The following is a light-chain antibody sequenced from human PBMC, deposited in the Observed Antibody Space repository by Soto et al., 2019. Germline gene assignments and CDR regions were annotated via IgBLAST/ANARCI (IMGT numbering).Light chain of an antibody. CDR1: QSVSSSY. Sequence: EIILTQSPATLSLSPGERATLSCGASQSVSSSYVAWYQHRPGLAPRLLIHDASSRATGIADRFSGSGSGTDFTLTISRLEPEDFALYYCQQYGYSPITFGQGTRLEI. J-gene: IGKJ5*01. CDR2: DAS. V-gene: IGKV3D-20*01. CDR3: QQYGYSPIT.